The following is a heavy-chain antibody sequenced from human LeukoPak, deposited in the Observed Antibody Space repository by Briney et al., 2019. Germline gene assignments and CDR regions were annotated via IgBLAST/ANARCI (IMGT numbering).Heavy chain of an antibody. V-gene: IGHV3-73*01. CDR2: ISSKVNTYAT. D-gene: IGHD6-19*01. J-gene: IGHJ4*02. CDR1: GXTFSGSA. Sequence: PGGSLKLSCAASGXTFSGSAMHWVRQASGKGLEWVGRISSKVNTYATAYAASVKGRFAISRDDSKNTAFLQMNSLKPEDTAVYYCTSQYNSGSGVIYWGQGTLVTVSS. CDR3: TSQYNSGSGVIY.